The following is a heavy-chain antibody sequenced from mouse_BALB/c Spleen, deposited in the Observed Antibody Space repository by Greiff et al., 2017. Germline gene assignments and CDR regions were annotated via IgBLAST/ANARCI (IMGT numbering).Heavy chain of an antibody. CDR1: GYSITSGYY. D-gene: IGHD2-3*01. Sequence: EVKLMESGPGLVKPSQSLSLTCSVTGYSITSGYYWNWIRQFPGNKLEWMGYISYDGSNNYNPSLKNRISITRDTSKNQFFLKLNSVTTEDTATYYCASAYDGYYAMDYWGQGTSVTVSS. CDR2: ISYDGSN. V-gene: IGHV3-6*02. CDR3: ASAYDGYYAMDY. J-gene: IGHJ4*01.